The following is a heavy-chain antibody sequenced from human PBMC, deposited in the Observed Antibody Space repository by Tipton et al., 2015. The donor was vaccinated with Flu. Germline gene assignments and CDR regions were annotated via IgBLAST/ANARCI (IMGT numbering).Heavy chain of an antibody. CDR1: GFTFKEYG. CDR2: IQFDGNNK. J-gene: IGHJ6*02. V-gene: IGHV3-30*02. CDR3: AKASDSSGFYSLPTAKFYYGMDV. Sequence: SLRLSCAASGFTFKEYGMHWVRRAPGKGLEWVAFIQFDGNNKYYADSVKGRFTVSRDNSLNTVFLQVNSLRVEDSAVYHCAKASDSSGFYSLPTAKFYYGMDVWGQGTTVTVSS. D-gene: IGHD3-22*01.